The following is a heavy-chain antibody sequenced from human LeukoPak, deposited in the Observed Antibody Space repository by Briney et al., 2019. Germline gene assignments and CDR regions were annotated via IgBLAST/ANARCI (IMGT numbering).Heavy chain of an antibody. D-gene: IGHD2-2*01. V-gene: IGHV1-69*06. CDR2: IMPMSGKA. CDR1: GGTFSSYD. CDR3: AGGRTDIVVVPATLRNYYFDY. J-gene: IGHJ4*02. Sequence: SVKVSCKASGGTFSSYDISWVRQAPGQGLEWMGGIMPMSGKANYAQKFQGRVTTTADKATSTAYMELSSLRSEDTAVYYCAGGRTDIVVVPATLRNYYFDYWGQGTLVTVSS.